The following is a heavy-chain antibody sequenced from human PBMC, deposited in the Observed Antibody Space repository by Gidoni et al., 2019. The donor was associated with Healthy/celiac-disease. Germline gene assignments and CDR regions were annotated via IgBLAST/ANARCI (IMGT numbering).Heavy chain of an antibody. CDR2: INPSGGST. CDR3: ARDSPPIAARRGGYAFDI. D-gene: IGHD6-6*01. J-gene: IGHJ3*02. CDR1: GYTFPSYY. V-gene: IGHV1-46*03. Sequence: QVQLVQSGAEVKKPGASVKVSCKASGYTFPSYYMHWVRQAPGQGLEWMGIINPSGGSTSYAQKFQGRVTMTRDTSTSTVYMELSSLRSEDTAVYYCARDSPPIAARRGGYAFDIWGQGTMVTVSS.